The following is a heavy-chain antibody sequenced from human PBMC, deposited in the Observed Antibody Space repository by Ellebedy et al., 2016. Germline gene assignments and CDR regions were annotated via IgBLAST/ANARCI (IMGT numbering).Heavy chain of an antibody. CDR1: GGSINSSY. J-gene: IGHJ3*01. CDR3: ARGDRKAVAGSRRGDAFAF. CDR2: VYYSGST. D-gene: IGHD6-19*01. V-gene: IGHV4-59*04. Sequence: SETLSLTCAVSGGSINSSYWTWIRQPPGKGLEWIGIVYYSGSTYYNPSLKSRVTVSVDTSKNQFSLKMNSMTAADTAVYSCARGDRKAVAGSRRGDAFAFWGQGTMVTISS.